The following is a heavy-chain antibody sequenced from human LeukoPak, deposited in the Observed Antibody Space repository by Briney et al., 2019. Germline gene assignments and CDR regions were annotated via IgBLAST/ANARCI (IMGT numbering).Heavy chain of an antibody. V-gene: IGHV4-31*03. CDR2: IYYSGST. CDR1: GGSISSGGYY. Sequence: PSQTLSLTCTVSGGSISSGGYYWSWIRQHPGKGLEWIGYIYYSGSTYYNPSLKSRVTISVDTSKNQFSLKLSSVTAADTAVYYCARDSGGWFYCDYWGQGTLVTVSS. J-gene: IGHJ4*02. CDR3: ARDSGGWFYCDY. D-gene: IGHD6-19*01.